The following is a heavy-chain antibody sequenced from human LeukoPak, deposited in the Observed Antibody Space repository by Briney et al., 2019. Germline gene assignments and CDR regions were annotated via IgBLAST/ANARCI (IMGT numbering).Heavy chain of an antibody. D-gene: IGHD3-3*01. Sequence: ASVKVSCTASGYTITIYGISWVRQATGQGLEWMGWISAFNGNTNYAQKRPGRVTMTTDTSTRSAYMELRRLRSDDTAVYYCARENGFWCAKGACDIWGQGTMVTVFS. CDR1: GYTITIYG. CDR2: ISAFNGNT. CDR3: ARENGFWCAKGACDI. J-gene: IGHJ3*02. V-gene: IGHV1-18*01.